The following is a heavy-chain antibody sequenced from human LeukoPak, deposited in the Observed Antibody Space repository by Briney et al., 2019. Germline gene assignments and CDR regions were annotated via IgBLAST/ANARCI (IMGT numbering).Heavy chain of an antibody. D-gene: IGHD4-17*01. CDR1: GFTFSSYA. Sequence: PGGSLRLSCAASGFTFSSYAMSWVRQAPGMGPEWVSTISGSGVNTYHADSVKGRFTISRDNSKNTLYLQMNSLRAEDTALYYCAKDYFNYGDNGPGHYWGQGTLVIVSS. CDR2: ISGSGVNT. V-gene: IGHV3-23*01. CDR3: AKDYFNYGDNGPGHY. J-gene: IGHJ4*02.